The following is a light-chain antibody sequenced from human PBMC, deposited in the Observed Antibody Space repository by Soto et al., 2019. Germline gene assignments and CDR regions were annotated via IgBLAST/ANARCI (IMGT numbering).Light chain of an antibody. Sequence: IQLTQSPSSLSASVGDRVTVTCRASEDITNYLAWYQQKVGKAPKLLIYDASTLHSGVPSRFSGSGSGTDFTLTISGLQPEDVATYYCQQLTRYPSTFGGGTKVEIK. CDR1: EDITNY. CDR3: QQLTRYPST. V-gene: IGKV1-9*01. CDR2: DAS. J-gene: IGKJ4*01.